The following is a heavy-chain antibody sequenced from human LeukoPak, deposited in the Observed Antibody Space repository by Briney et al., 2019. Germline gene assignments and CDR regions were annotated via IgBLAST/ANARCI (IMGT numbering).Heavy chain of an antibody. D-gene: IGHD6-19*01. V-gene: IGHV4-59*12. J-gene: IGHJ4*02. CDR1: GDSISRYY. CDR2: FYYSVST. Sequence: PLETLSLTCTVSGDSISRYYWTWIRQPPLKELEWIGYFYYSVSTNYNPSLRSRVTISVDTSKTQLSLRLSSVAAADPAVYCCARAGSGWSFDSWGQGTLVTVSS. CDR3: ARAGSGWSFDS.